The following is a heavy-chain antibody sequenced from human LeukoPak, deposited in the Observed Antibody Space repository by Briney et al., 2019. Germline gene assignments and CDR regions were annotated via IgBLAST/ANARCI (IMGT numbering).Heavy chain of an antibody. CDR3: ARGAEWLVLFDY. Sequence: SQTLSLTCAISGDTVSSNSAAWNWLRQSPSRGLEWLGRTYYRSKWYNDYAVSVKSRITINPDTSKNQFSLQLNSVTPEDTAVYYCARGAEWLVLFDYWGQGTLVTVSS. V-gene: IGHV6-1*01. J-gene: IGHJ4*02. CDR2: TYYRSKWYN. D-gene: IGHD6-19*01. CDR1: GDTVSSNSAA.